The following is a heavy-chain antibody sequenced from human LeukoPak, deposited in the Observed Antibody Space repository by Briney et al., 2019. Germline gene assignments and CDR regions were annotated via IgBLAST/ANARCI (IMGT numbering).Heavy chain of an antibody. V-gene: IGHV3-53*01. CDR3: ARESDYGDYD. J-gene: IGHJ4*02. D-gene: IGHD4-17*01. Sequence: ETLSLTCTVSGGSISSGAYYMSWVRQAPGKGLEWVSVIYSGGSTYYADSVKGRFTISRDNSKNTLYLQMNSLRAEDTAVYYCARESDYGDYDWGQGTLVTVSS. CDR2: IYSGGST. CDR1: GGSISSGAYY.